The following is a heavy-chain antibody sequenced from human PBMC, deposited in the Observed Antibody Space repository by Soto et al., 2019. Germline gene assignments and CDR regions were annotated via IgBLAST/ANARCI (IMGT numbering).Heavy chain of an antibody. CDR2: ISSSSSYI. V-gene: IGHV3-21*01. CDR1: GFTFSSYS. J-gene: IGHJ6*02. Sequence: NPGGSLRLSCAASGFTFSSYSMNWVRQAPGKGLEWVSSISSSSSYIYYADSVKGRFTISRDNAKNSLYLQMNSLRAEDTAVYYCARVDGSGSFYYYYGMDVWGQGTTVTVSS. CDR3: ARVDGSGSFYYYYGMDV. D-gene: IGHD3-10*01.